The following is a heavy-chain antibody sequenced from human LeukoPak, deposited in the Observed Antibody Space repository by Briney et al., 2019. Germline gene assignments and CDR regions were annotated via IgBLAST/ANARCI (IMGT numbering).Heavy chain of an antibody. CDR2: IYYSGST. CDR3: ARVPPYYYGSGSYSPAYYYYYYMDV. CDR1: GGSISSYY. D-gene: IGHD3-10*01. Sequence: PSETLSLTCTVSGGSISSYYWSWIRQPPGKGLEWIGYIYYSGSTNYNPSLKSRVTISVDTSKNQFSLKLSSVTAADTAVYYCARVPPYYYGSGSYSPAYYYYYYMDVWGKGTTVTVSS. V-gene: IGHV4-59*01. J-gene: IGHJ6*03.